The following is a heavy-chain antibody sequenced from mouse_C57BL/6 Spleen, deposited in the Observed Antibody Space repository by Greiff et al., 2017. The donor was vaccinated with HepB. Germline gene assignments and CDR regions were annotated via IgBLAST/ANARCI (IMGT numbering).Heavy chain of an antibody. D-gene: IGHD2-2*01. CDR3: AREGGLPNYAMDY. Sequence: QVQLQQPGAELVKPGASVKMSCKASGYTFTGYWITWVKQRPGQGLEWIGDIYPGSGSTNYNEKFKSKATLTVDTSSSTAYMQLSSLTSEDSAVYYCAREGGLPNYAMDYWGQGTSVTVSS. CDR2: IYPGSGST. V-gene: IGHV1-55*01. CDR1: GYTFTGYW. J-gene: IGHJ4*01.